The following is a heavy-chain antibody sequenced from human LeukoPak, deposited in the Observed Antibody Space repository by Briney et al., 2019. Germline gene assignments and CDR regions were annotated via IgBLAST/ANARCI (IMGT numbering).Heavy chain of an antibody. D-gene: IGHD3-22*01. V-gene: IGHV3-23*01. Sequence: GGSLRLSFAASGFTFSTYAVNWVRQAPGKGLEGVSAISCSGGSTYYADSVKGRLTTSRDNSKHTLYLQMTSLRAEETAVYYCAKAGFITPYFDYWGQGTLVTVSS. CDR2: ISCSGGST. CDR3: AKAGFITPYFDY. J-gene: IGHJ4*02. CDR1: GFTFSTYA.